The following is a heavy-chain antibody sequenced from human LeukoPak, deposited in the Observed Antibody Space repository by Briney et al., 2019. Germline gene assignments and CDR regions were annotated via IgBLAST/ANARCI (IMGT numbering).Heavy chain of an antibody. J-gene: IGHJ4*02. Sequence: GASVKLSCTPSEPNFTTYDINWVRQATGQGLEWMGWMNPNSGNTGYAQKFQGRLTMTRNTSISTAYKELSSLTSEDAAVYYCARPSGNCGGDCYRLSYWGQGALVTVAS. CDR1: EPNFTTYD. D-gene: IGHD2-21*02. V-gene: IGHV1-8*01. CDR3: ARPSGNCGGDCYRLSY. CDR2: MNPNSGNT.